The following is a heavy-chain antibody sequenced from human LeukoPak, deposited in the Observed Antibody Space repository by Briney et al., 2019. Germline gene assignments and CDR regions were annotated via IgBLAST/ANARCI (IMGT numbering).Heavy chain of an antibody. D-gene: IGHD3-10*01. CDR2: IYYSGST. CDR3: ARQRYYGSGSFDY. CDR1: GGSISSYY. V-gene: IGHV4-59*08. J-gene: IGHJ4*02. Sequence: SETLSLTCTVSGGSISSYYWSWIRQPPGKGLEWIGYIYYSGSTNYNPSLKRRVTISVDTSKSQFSLKLSSVTAADTAVYYCARQRYYGSGSFDYWGQGTLVTVSS.